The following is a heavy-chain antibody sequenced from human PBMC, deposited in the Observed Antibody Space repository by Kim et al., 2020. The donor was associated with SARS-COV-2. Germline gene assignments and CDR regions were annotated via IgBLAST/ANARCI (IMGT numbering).Heavy chain of an antibody. V-gene: IGHV4-39*01. Sequence: PAIKSRVTISVDTSKTQFSLKLSSVTAADTAGYYCATSAVVVVAKYYFDYWGQGTLVTVSS. D-gene: IGHD2-15*01. CDR3: ATSAVVVVAKYYFDY. J-gene: IGHJ4*02.